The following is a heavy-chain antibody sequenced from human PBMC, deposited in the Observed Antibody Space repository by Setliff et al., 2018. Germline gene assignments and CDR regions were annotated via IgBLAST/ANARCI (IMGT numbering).Heavy chain of an antibody. V-gene: IGHV4-38-2*02. CDR2: IYHSGSA. Sequence: SETLSLTCAVSGYSISSDHYWGWIRQPPGKGLEWIGSIYHSGSAYYNPSLKSRVTISVDTSKNQFSLKLSSVTAADRAGYYCARDGGNGYGVDAYAGGGFDIWGQGTMVTVSS. CDR1: GYSISSDHY. CDR3: ARDGGNGYGVDAYAGGGFDI. J-gene: IGHJ3*02. D-gene: IGHD5-18*01.